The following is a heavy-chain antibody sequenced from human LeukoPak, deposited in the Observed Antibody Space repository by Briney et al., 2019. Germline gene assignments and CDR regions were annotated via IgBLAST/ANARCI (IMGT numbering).Heavy chain of an antibody. CDR2: INSDGSST. D-gene: IGHD2-2*01. J-gene: IGHJ6*04. V-gene: IGHV3-74*01. CDR3: ARGLPSTSCYGCPLYYYGMDV. Sequence: GGSLRLSCAASGFTFSSYWMHWVRQAPGKGLVWVSRINSDGSSTSYADSVKGRFTISRHNAKNTPYLQLNSLRAEDTAVYYCARGLPSTSCYGCPLYYYGMDVWGKGTTVTVSS. CDR1: GFTFSSYW.